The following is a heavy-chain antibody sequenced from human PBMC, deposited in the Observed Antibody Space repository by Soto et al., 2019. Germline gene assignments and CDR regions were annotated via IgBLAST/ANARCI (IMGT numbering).Heavy chain of an antibody. Sequence: QVQLVESGGGVVQPGRSLRLSCAASGFTFSSYGMHWVRQAPGKGLEWVAVIWYDGSNKYYADSVKGRFTISRDNSKNTLYLQMNSLRAEDTAVYYCARDSIVVVVAATDNWFDPWGQGTLVTVSS. D-gene: IGHD2-15*01. CDR1: GFTFSSYG. J-gene: IGHJ5*02. CDR2: IWYDGSNK. CDR3: ARDSIVVVVAATDNWFDP. V-gene: IGHV3-33*01.